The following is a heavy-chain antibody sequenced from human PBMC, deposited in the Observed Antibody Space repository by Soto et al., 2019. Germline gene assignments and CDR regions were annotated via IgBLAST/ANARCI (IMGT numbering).Heavy chain of an antibody. CDR3: VQGASTAHQPLDS. CDR1: GFFFRNFG. CDR2: ISGDGNDK. Sequence: GGSLRLSCAASGFFFRNFGMHWVRRAPGKGLGWVAAISGDGNDKYYPDSMKGRSTISRDNFNNTLYLQLNSLRPEDTAVYHCVQGASTAHQPLDSWGQGVLVTVSS. V-gene: IGHV3-30*03. J-gene: IGHJ4*02. D-gene: IGHD1-26*01.